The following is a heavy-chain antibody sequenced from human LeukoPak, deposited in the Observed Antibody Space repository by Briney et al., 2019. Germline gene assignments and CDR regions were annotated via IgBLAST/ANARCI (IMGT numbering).Heavy chain of an antibody. CDR2: ISSSSFKI. D-gene: IGHD6-13*01. V-gene: IGHV3-48*04. CDR3: VRDPSYGSSWYYYMDV. J-gene: IGHJ6*03. Sequence: GGSLRLSCAASEFTFVRYAMNWVRQAPGKGLECVSYISSSSFKIGYADSVKGRFTISRDNSKNSLYLQMDSLRVEDTAVYYCVRDPSYGSSWYYYMDVWGKGTTVTVSS. CDR1: EFTFVRYA.